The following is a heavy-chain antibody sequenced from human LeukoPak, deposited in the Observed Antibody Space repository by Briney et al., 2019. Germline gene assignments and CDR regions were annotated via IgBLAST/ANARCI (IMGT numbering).Heavy chain of an antibody. V-gene: IGHV3-21*01. D-gene: IGHD6-25*01. Sequence: GGSLRLSCVASGFTLGDYNMNWVRQAPGKGLEWVSAITRSSTYMNYADSLKGRFTISRDNAKNSMYLQMNSLTAEDTAVYFCARDAALLPGKYYYYMDVWGKGTTVIVSS. CDR1: GFTLGDYN. CDR3: ARDAALLPGKYYYYMDV. CDR2: ITRSSTYM. J-gene: IGHJ6*03.